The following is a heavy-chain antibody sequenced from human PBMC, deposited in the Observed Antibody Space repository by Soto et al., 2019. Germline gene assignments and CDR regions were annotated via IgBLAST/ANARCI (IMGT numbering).Heavy chain of an antibody. CDR1: GFTFSSYS. CDR2: ISSSSSYI. V-gene: IGHV3-21*01. J-gene: IGHJ4*02. Sequence: EVQLVESGGGLVKPGGSLRLSCAASGFTFSSYSMNWVRQAPGKGLEWVSSISSSSSYIYYADSVKGRFTISRDNAKNSLYLQMNSLRGEDTAVYYCARDDRHYDILTGFYMYYFDYCGQGTLVTVSS. D-gene: IGHD3-9*01. CDR3: ARDDRHYDILTGFYMYYFDY.